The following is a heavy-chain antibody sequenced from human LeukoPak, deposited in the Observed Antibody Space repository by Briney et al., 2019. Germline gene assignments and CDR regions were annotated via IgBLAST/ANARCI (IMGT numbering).Heavy chain of an antibody. V-gene: IGHV4-39*07. CDR2: IHYSGST. Sequence: SETLSLTCTVSGGSISSRSYYWGWIRQPPGKGLEWIGSIHYSGSTYYDPSLKSRVTISVDTSKNQFSLKLSSVTAADTAVYYCARAPLGGDYVWGSYRYFDYWGQGTLVTVSS. D-gene: IGHD3-16*02. CDR3: ARAPLGGDYVWGSYRYFDY. J-gene: IGHJ4*02. CDR1: GGSISSRSYY.